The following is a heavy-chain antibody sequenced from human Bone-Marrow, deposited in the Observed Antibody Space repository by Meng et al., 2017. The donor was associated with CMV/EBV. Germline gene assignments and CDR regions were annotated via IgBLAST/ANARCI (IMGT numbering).Heavy chain of an antibody. CDR3: AKDRQLWLPDWFDP. CDR1: GFTVSSHY. V-gene: IGHV3-21*01. D-gene: IGHD5-18*01. Sequence: GESLKISCTASGFTVSSHYMTWVRQAPGRGLEWVSSISSSSSYIYYADSVKGRFTISRDNAKNSLYLQMNSLRAEDTAVYYCAKDRQLWLPDWFDPWGQGTLVTVSS. CDR2: ISSSSSYI. J-gene: IGHJ5*02.